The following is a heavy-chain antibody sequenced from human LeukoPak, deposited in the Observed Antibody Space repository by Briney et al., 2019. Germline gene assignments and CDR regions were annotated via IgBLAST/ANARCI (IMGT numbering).Heavy chain of an antibody. CDR3: ARESGFCTAGVCPNDYYFDY. Sequence: SETLSHTCTVSGGSINSGGYCWRWIRQLPGKGLEWIGYVCYTGSIYYDPSLRSRLSMSADTSKGQFSLKLSSVTAPDTAVYYCARESGFCTAGVCPNDYYFDYWGQGTLVTVSS. V-gene: IGHV4-31*03. D-gene: IGHD2-8*02. CDR2: VCYTGSI. J-gene: IGHJ4*02. CDR1: GGSINSGGYC.